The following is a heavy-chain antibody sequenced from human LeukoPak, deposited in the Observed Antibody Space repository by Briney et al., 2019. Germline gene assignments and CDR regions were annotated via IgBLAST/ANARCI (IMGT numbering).Heavy chain of an antibody. Sequence: SETLSLTCAVYGGSFSGYYWSWIRQPPGKGLEWIGEINHSGSTNYNPSLKSRVTISVDTSKNQFSLKLSSVTAADTAVYYRASPFPMYSSSSLVFNWGQGTLVTVSS. CDR3: ASPFPMYSSSSLVFN. CDR2: INHSGST. J-gene: IGHJ4*02. D-gene: IGHD6-6*01. CDR1: GGSFSGYY. V-gene: IGHV4-34*01.